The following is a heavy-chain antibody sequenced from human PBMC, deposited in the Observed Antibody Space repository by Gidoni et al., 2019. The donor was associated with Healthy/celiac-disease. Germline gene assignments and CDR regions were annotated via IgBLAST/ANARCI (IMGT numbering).Heavy chain of an antibody. J-gene: IGHJ2*01. CDR1: GFTFSSYG. CDR3: AKGRYGDYAHWYFDL. V-gene: IGHV3-30*18. D-gene: IGHD4-17*01. Sequence: QLQLVESGGGVVQPGRALRRSWAASGFTFSSYGMHWVRQDPGKGLASVAVISYDGSNKYYADSVKVRFTISRDNSKNTLYLQMNSLRAEDTAVYYCAKGRYGDYAHWYFDLWGRGTLVTVSS. CDR2: ISYDGSNK.